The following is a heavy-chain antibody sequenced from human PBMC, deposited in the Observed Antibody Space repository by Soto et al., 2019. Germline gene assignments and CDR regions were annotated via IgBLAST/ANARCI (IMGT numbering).Heavy chain of an antibody. V-gene: IGHV1-18*01. Sequence: QVDRVQSGAEVKKPGASVKVSCKASGYSFTTDGISWVRQAPGQGLEWMGWISTYNGNTKYAQKFQGRVTMTTDTSTSTAYMELRSLISDDTAVYYCARGPNYGSNSGFLLFLDPFKYWGQGTLVTVSS. D-gene: IGHD4-17*01. J-gene: IGHJ4*02. CDR3: ARGPNYGSNSGFLLFLDPFKY. CDR1: GYSFTTDG. CDR2: ISTYNGNT.